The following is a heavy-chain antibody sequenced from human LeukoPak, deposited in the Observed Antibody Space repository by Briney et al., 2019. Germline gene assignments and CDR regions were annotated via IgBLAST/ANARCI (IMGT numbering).Heavy chain of an antibody. V-gene: IGHV3-23*01. CDR1: GFTFSNYA. Sequence: PGGSLRLSCEASGFTFSNYAMSWVRQAPGKGLEWLSTITGSGGTTYSADSVEGRFTISRDNSKNTLYLQMNSLRAEDTAVYYCAKTGQADYWGQGTLVTVSS. CDR2: ITGSGGTT. CDR3: AKTGQADY. J-gene: IGHJ4*02. D-gene: IGHD2-8*02.